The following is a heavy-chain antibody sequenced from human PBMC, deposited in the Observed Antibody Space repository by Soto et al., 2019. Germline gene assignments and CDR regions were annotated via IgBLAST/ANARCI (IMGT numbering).Heavy chain of an antibody. J-gene: IGHJ4*02. CDR2: ISAYNGNT. CDR3: ARDPPTIASAGREDY. D-gene: IGHD6-13*01. Sequence: QVQLVQSGAEVKKPGASVKVSCKASAYTFTSYGISWVRQAPGQGLEWMGWISAYNGNTNYAQKLQGRVTMTTDTFTSTAYMELRSLSSDDTAVYYCARDPPTIASAGREDYWGQGTLVTVSS. CDR1: AYTFTSYG. V-gene: IGHV1-18*01.